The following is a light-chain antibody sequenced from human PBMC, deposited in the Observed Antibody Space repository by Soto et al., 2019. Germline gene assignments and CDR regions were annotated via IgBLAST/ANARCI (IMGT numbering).Light chain of an antibody. Sequence: EIVLTQSPGXLSLSPGERATLSCRASQSVSSSYLAWYQQKPGQAPRLLIYGASSRATGIPDRFSGSGSGTDFTLTISRLEPEDFAVYFCQQYGNSPPNTFGQXTKVEIK. V-gene: IGKV3-20*01. J-gene: IGKJ2*01. CDR1: QSVSSSY. CDR2: GAS. CDR3: QQYGNSPPNT.